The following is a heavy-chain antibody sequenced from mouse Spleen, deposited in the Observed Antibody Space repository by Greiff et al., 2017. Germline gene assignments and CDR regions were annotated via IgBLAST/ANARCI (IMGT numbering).Heavy chain of an antibody. J-gene: IGHJ2*01. Sequence: EVNVVESGGDLVKPGGSLKLSCAASGFTFSSYGMSWVRQTPDKRLELVATINSNGGSTYYPDSVKGRFTISRDNAKNTLYLQMSSLKSEDTAMYYCARGDYYGSSLDYWGQGTTLTVSS. CDR2: INSNGGST. V-gene: IGHV5-6-3*01. CDR1: GFTFSSYG. CDR3: ARGDYYGSSLDY. D-gene: IGHD1-1*01.